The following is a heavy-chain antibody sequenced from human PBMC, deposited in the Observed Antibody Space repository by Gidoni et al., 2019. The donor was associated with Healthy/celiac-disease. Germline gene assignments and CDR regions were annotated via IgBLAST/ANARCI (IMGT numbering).Heavy chain of an antibody. CDR1: GGSLSGYY. CDR3: ARGPCNWWLRRGAFDY. J-gene: IGHJ4*02. Sequence: QVQLQQWGAGLLKPSETLSLTCAVYGGSLSGYYWSWIRQPPGKGLEWIGEINHSGSTNYNPSLKSRVTISLDTSKNQFSLKLSSVTAADTAVYYCARGPCNWWLRRGAFDYWGQGTLVTVSS. D-gene: IGHD2-15*01. V-gene: IGHV4-34*01. CDR2: INHSGST.